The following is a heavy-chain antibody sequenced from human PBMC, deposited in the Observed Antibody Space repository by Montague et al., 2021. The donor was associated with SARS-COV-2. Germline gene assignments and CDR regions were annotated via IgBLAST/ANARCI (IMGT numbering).Heavy chain of an antibody. V-gene: IGHV3-74*01. CDR3: AAGRLINDSEWNYPYYYYGMHV. Sequence: SLRLSCAASGFNFRSYYIHWVRQAPGSGLVWVSRIDSDGRGTIYADSVKGRFTISRDNAKNTLFLQMNSLRADDTAVYYCAAGRLINDSEWNYPYYYYGMHVWGQGTTVAVSS. J-gene: IGHJ6*02. D-gene: IGHD1-7*01. CDR1: GFNFRSYY. CDR2: IDSDGRGT.